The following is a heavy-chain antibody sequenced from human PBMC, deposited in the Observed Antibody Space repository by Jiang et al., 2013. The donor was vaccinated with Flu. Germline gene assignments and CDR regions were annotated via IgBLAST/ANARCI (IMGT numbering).Heavy chain of an antibody. J-gene: IGHJ6*02. CDR3: ARDKIFGPTKPLPTYYGMDV. V-gene: IGHV1-69*01. CDR1: GGTFSSYA. CDR2: IIPIFGTA. Sequence: QLVESGAEVKKPGSSVKVSCKASGGTFSSYAISWVRQAPGQGLEWMGGIIPIFGTANYAQKFQGRVTITADESTSTAYMELSSLRSEDTAVYYCARDKIFGPTKPLPTYYGMDVWGQGTTVTVSS. D-gene: IGHD3/OR15-3a*01.